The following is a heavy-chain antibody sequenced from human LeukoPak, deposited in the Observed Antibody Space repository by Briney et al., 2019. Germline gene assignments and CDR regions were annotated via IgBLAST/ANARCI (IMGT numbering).Heavy chain of an antibody. Sequence: GESLQISCKGSGYSFTSYWIGWVRQMPGKGLEWMGIIYPGDSDSRYSPSFQGQVTISADKSISTAYLQWSSLKASDTAMYYCARLRTTHYYDAFDIWGQGTMVTVSS. V-gene: IGHV5-51*01. J-gene: IGHJ3*02. D-gene: IGHD3-10*01. CDR1: GYSFTSYW. CDR3: ARLRTTHYYDAFDI. CDR2: IYPGDSDS.